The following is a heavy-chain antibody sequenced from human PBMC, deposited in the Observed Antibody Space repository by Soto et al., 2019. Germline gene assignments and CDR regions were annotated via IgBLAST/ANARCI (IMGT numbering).Heavy chain of an antibody. CDR1: GFIFSTYG. J-gene: IGHJ4*02. V-gene: IGHV3-30*03. Sequence: QVQLVESGGGVVQPGGSLRLSCATSGFIFSTYGMQWVRQSPGAGLEWVAVMANDGSYQYYADSVKGRFTISRDNSKNTLCLQMDSPRREDTAVYYCARSIGGSSYYPPDYWGQGTLVTVSS. D-gene: IGHD2-15*01. CDR2: MANDGSYQ. CDR3: ARSIGGSSYYPPDY.